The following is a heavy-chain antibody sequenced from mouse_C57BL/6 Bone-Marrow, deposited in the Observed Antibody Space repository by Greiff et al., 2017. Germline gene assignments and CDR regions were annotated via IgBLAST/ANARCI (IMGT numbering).Heavy chain of an antibody. CDR3: AKEGLGSPGFDY. D-gene: IGHD3-3*01. J-gene: IGHJ2*01. CDR1: GYTFTSYW. V-gene: IGHV1-55*01. CDR2: IYPGSGST. Sequence: QVQLQQPGAELVKPGASVKMSCKASGYTFTSYWITWVKQRPGQGLEWIGDIYPGSGSTNYTEKFKSKATLTVATSSSTAYMQLSSLTSEDSAVYYCAKEGLGSPGFDYGGQGTTLTVSS.